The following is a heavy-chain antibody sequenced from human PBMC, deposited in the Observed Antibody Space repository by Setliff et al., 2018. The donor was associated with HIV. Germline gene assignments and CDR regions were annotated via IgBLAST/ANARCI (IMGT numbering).Heavy chain of an antibody. V-gene: IGHV4-34*01. CDR3: ARVASWGGRGYLDI. CDR2: SNQSGST. D-gene: IGHD3-16*01. CDR1: GGSFGGVY. J-gene: IGHJ4*02. Sequence: PSETLSLTCGVSGGSFGGVYWTWIRQSPQKGLEWIGESNQSGSTSYNPSLKSRATISVDTSEKKVSLNLTSVTAADTAVYYCARVASWGGRGYLDIWGQGSLVTVS.